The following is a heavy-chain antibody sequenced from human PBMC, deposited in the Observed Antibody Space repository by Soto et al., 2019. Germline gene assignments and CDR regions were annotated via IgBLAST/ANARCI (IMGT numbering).Heavy chain of an antibody. Sequence: APLKVSSKASGYTFTSYGINWWRLAPAQGLECMRWISAYNGKTKYAQKVQGRVTMTTDTSTSTAYMELRSLRSAETDVYYCARDYTYYDILTGNYAHYYYGMDVWGQGTTVTVS. CDR1: GYTFTSYG. J-gene: IGHJ6*02. D-gene: IGHD3-9*01. CDR3: ARDYTYYDILTGNYAHYYYGMDV. CDR2: ISAYNGKT. V-gene: IGHV1-18*01.